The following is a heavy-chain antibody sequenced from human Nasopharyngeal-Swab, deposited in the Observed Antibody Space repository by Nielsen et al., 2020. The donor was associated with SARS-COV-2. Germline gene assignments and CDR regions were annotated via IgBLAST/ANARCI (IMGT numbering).Heavy chain of an antibody. D-gene: IGHD1-26*01. CDR1: GYTFTGYY. CDR3: ARGGEVGATADFDY. Sequence: ASVKVSCKASGYTFTGYYMHWVRQALGQGLEWMGWINPNSGGTNYAQKFQGWVTMTRDTSISTAYMELSRLRSDDTAVYYCARGGEVGATADFDYWGQGTLVTVSS. J-gene: IGHJ4*02. CDR2: INPNSGGT. V-gene: IGHV1-2*04.